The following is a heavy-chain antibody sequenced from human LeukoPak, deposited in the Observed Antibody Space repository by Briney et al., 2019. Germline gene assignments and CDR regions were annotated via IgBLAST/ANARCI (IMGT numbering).Heavy chain of an antibody. J-gene: IGHJ5*02. CDR1: GYTLTELS. CDR3: ATVAVAGTRNWFDP. CDR2: FDPEDGET. Sequence: ASVKVSCKVSGYTLTELSMHWVRQAPGKGLEWMGGFDPEDGETIYAQKFQGRVTMTEDTSTDTAYMELSSLRSEDTAVYYCATVAVAGTRNWFDPWGQGTLVTVSS. D-gene: IGHD6-19*01. V-gene: IGHV1-24*01.